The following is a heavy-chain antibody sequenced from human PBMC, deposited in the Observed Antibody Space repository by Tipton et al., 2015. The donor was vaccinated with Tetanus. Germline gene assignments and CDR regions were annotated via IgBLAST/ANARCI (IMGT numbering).Heavy chain of an antibody. CDR3: ARLVKQWLVPEDY. CDR2: ITPIFGTT. Sequence: QSGPEVKKPGSSVRISCKASGGTFTNHALSWVRQAPGQGLEWVGGITPIFGTTNIAPKFQDRVTISADESTTYMELRSLRSEDTAVYFCARLVKQWLVPEDYWGQGTLITVSS. CDR1: GGTFTNHA. V-gene: IGHV1-69*01. D-gene: IGHD6-19*01. J-gene: IGHJ4*02.